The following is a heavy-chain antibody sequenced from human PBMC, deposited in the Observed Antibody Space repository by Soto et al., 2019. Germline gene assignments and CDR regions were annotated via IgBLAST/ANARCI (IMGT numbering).Heavy chain of an antibody. CDR3: ARSGTCMVINWFDP. CDR2: ISWNSGSI. V-gene: IGHV3-9*01. J-gene: IGHJ5*02. CDR1: GFTFDDYA. Sequence: EVQLVESGGGLVQPGRSLRLSCAASGFTFDDYAMHWVRQAPGKGLEWVSGISWNSGSIGYADSVKGRFTISRDNAKNSLYLQMNCLRAEDTALYYCARSGTCMVINWFDPWGQGTLVTVSS. D-gene: IGHD2-8*01.